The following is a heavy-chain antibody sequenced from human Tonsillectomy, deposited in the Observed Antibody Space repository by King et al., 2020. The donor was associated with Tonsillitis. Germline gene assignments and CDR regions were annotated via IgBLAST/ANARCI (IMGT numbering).Heavy chain of an antibody. CDR1: GFTFSSYS. CDR3: ARDLRRAASGIYYYYSMDV. D-gene: IGHD6-13*01. Sequence: QLVQSGAGLVKPGGSLRLSCEASGFTFSSYSMNWVRQAPGQGLEWVASISSSSSYIYYADSVKGRFTITRGNAKNSVYLQMNSLRAEDTAVYYCARDLRRAASGIYYYYSMDVWGQGTTVTVSS. CDR2: ISSSSSYI. J-gene: IGHJ6*02. V-gene: IGHV3-21*01.